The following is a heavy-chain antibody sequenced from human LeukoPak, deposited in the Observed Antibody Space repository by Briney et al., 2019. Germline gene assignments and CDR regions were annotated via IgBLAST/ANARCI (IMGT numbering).Heavy chain of an antibody. V-gene: IGHV5-51*01. CDR1: GYTFTNYW. J-gene: IGHJ4*02. D-gene: IGHD3-22*01. Sequence: GESLKISCKASGYTFTNYWIGWVRQMPGKGLEWMGIIYPDDSDTKYSPSFQGQVTISADKSISTAYLQWSSLKAADTATYYCARSRDSSGYYCLIWGQGTLVTVSS. CDR2: IYPDDSDT. CDR3: ARSRDSSGYYCLI.